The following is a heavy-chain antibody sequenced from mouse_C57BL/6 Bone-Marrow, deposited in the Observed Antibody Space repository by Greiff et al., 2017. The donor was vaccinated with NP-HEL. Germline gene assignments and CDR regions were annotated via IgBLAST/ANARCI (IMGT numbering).Heavy chain of an antibody. D-gene: IGHD2-3*01. Sequence: VQLQQSGPGLVKPSQSLSLTCSVTGYSITSGYYWNWIRQFPGNKLEWMGYISYDGSNNYNPSLKNRISITRDTSKNQFFLKLNSVTTEDTATYYCARALYDGYTWFAYWGQGTLVTVSA. V-gene: IGHV3-6*01. CDR2: ISYDGSN. CDR1: GYSITSGYY. J-gene: IGHJ3*01. CDR3: ARALYDGYTWFAY.